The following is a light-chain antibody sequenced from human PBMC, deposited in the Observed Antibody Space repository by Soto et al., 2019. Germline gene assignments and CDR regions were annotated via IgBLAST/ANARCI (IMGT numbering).Light chain of an antibody. CDR1: QSVSSN. V-gene: IGKV3-15*01. Sequence: EIVMTQSPATLSVSPGARATLSCRASQSVSSNLAWYQQKHGQAPRLLIYGASTRATGIPARFSGSGSGTEFTLTISSLQSEDFAVYYCQQYNNWWTFGQGTKVEIK. J-gene: IGKJ1*01. CDR3: QQYNNWWT. CDR2: GAS.